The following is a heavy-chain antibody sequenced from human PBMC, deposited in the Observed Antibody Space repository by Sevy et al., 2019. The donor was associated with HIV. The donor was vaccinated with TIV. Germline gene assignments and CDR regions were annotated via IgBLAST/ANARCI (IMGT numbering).Heavy chain of an antibody. D-gene: IGHD6-6*01. CDR2: ISSSNNYI. J-gene: IGHJ4*02. CDR3: ARDLREYSSSSKYYFDY. V-gene: IGHV3-21*01. Sequence: GGSLRLSCAASGFTFSSYSMNWVRQAPGKGLEWVSSISSSNNYIYYADSLKGRFTISRDNAKNSLYLQMNSLRAEDTAVYYCARDLREYSSSSKYYFDYLGQGILVTVSS. CDR1: GFTFSSYS.